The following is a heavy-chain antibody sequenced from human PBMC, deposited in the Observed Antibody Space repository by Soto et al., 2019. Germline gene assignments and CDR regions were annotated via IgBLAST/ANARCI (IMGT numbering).Heavy chain of an antibody. CDR2: INPNSGGT. Sequence: QVQLVQSGAEVKKPGASVKVSCKASGYTFTGYYMHWVRQAPGQGLEWMGWINPNSGGTNYAQKFQGRVTITRDTSVSTAYMELSRLRSDDTVVYYCARAKLPTPYTHFDPWGQGTLVTVSS. D-gene: IGHD1-26*01. CDR3: ARAKLPTPYTHFDP. V-gene: IGHV1-2*02. J-gene: IGHJ5*02. CDR1: GYTFTGYY.